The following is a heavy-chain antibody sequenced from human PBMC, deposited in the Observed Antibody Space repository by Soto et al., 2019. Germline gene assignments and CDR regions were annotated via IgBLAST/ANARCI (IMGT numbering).Heavy chain of an antibody. Sequence: GASVKVSCKASGGTFSSYAISWVRQAPGQGLEWMGGIIPIFGTANYAQKFQGRVTITADESTSTAYMELSSLRSEDTAVYYCASLENPKSARYYFDYWGQGTLVTVSS. CDR3: ASLENPKSARYYFDY. J-gene: IGHJ4*02. CDR2: IIPIFGTA. CDR1: GGTFSSYA. V-gene: IGHV1-69*13.